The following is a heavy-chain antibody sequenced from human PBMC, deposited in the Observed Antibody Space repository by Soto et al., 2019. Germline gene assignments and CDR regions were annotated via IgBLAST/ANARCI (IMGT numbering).Heavy chain of an antibody. CDR2: FDPEDGET. V-gene: IGHV1-24*01. Sequence: ASVKGSCKCSGYTRAELSMHWVRHAPGKGLEWMGGFDPEDGETIYAQKFQGRVTMTEDTSTDTAYMELSSLRSEDTAVYYCATGVDTKAFGIWGQGTMVTVSS. CDR1: GYTRAELS. CDR3: ATGVDTKAFGI. D-gene: IGHD5-18*01. J-gene: IGHJ3*02.